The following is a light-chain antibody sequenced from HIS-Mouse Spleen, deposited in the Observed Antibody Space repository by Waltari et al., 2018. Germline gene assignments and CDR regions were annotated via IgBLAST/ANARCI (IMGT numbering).Light chain of an antibody. Sequence: SYELTQPPSVSVSPGQTARITCSGDALQKKSAYWYQPKSVQAPVLVIYEDSKRPTGIPERFSGSSSGTMATLTISGAQVEDEADYYCYSTDSSGNHRVFGGGTKLTVL. CDR3: YSTDSSGNHRV. V-gene: IGLV3-10*01. CDR2: EDS. J-gene: IGLJ2*01. CDR1: ALQKKS.